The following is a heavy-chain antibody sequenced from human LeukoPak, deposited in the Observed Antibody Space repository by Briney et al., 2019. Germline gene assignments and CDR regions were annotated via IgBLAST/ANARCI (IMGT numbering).Heavy chain of an antibody. J-gene: IGHJ6*02. CDR1: GFTFDGYA. V-gene: IGHV3-9*01. CDR2: ISWNSGSI. D-gene: IGHD3-10*01. CDR3: AKDTFSGYYGMDV. Sequence: PGRSLRLSCAASGFTFDGYAMHWVRQAPGKGLEWVAGISWNSGSIGYADSVKGRFTISRDNAKNSLYLQMNSLRAEDTALYYCAKDTFSGYYGMDVWGQGTTVTVSS.